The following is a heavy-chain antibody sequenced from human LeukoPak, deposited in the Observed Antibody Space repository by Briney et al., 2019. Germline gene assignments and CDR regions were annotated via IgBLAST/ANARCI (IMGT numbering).Heavy chain of an antibody. CDR1: GGSISSSSCY. V-gene: IGHV4-39*01. CDR2: IYYSGST. CDR3: ASLPRYCSGGTCRDTFDI. J-gene: IGHJ3*02. D-gene: IGHD2-15*01. Sequence: SETLSLTCTVSGGSISSSSCYWGWIRQPPGKGLEWIGSIYYSGSTYYNPTLKSRVTISVDTSKSQFSLKLSSVTAADTAMYYCASLPRYCSGGTCRDTFDIWGQGTMVTVSS.